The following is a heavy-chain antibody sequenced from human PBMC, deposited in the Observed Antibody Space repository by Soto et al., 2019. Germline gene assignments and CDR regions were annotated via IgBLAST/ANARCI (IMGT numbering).Heavy chain of an antibody. V-gene: IGHV3-23*01. D-gene: IGHD3-3*01. CDR1: GFSFTSYS. J-gene: IGHJ5*02. CDR2: ISGSGGST. Sequence: PGGSLSLSCAASGFSFTSYSMSWVRKAPGKGLEWVSAISGSGGSTYYADSVKGRFTISRDNSKNTLYLQMNSLRAEDTAVYYCAKDYDFWSGYYPHNPWFDPWGQGTLVTVSS. CDR3: AKDYDFWSGYYPHNPWFDP.